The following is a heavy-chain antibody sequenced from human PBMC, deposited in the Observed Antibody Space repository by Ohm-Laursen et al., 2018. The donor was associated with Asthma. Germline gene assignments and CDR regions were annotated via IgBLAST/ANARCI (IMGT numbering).Heavy chain of an antibody. D-gene: IGHD3-22*01. V-gene: IGHV1-69*10. CDR3: ARDHSSGYSFSFDY. J-gene: IGHJ4*02. Sequence: VKISCKASGGTFSSYAINWVRQAPGQGLEWVGAIIPIFDIPNYAEKFQGRVTITADKSTSTAYMELSSLRSEDTAVYYCARDHSSGYSFSFDYWGQGTLVTVSS. CDR2: IIPIFDIP. CDR1: GGTFSSYA.